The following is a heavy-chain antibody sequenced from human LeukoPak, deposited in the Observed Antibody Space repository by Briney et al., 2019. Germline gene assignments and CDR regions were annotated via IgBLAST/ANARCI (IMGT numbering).Heavy chain of an antibody. CDR3: ARHEPSGITIFGRFGAFDI. J-gene: IGHJ3*02. CDR2: IYYSGST. Sequence: SQTLSLTCTVSGGSISSGGYYWSWIRQPPGKGLEWIGSIYYSGSTYYNPSLKSRVTISVDTSKNQFSLKLSSVTAADTAVYYCARHEPSGITIFGRFGAFDIWGQGTMVTVSS. V-gene: IGHV4-30-2*03. CDR1: GGSISSGGYY. D-gene: IGHD3-3*01.